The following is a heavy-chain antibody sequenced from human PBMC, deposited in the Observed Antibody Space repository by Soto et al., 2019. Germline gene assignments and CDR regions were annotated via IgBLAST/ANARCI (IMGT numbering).Heavy chain of an antibody. CDR3: ARTPPRVTAAGLDC. J-gene: IGHJ4*02. V-gene: IGHV1-18*01. D-gene: IGHD6-13*01. CDR2: ICAKNGDT. Sequence: QVQLVQSGAEVKRPGASVKVSCKASGYTFTRYVSNWGRQPPGPGLEWVGWICAKNGDTNYAQDFHGRVTMTNDTPTSTANRDLRSLMSDDTAVYYCARTPPRVTAAGLDCWGQGTLVTVSS. CDR1: GYTFTRYV.